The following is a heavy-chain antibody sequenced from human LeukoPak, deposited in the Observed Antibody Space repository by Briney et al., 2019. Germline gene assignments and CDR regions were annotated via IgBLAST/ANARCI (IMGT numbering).Heavy chain of an antibody. CDR2: IYYSGST. V-gene: IGHV4-39*01. CDR3: AGPLLTYYSDSSAYS. D-gene: IGHD3-22*01. Sequence: SETLSITCSVSGGSISSSNYYWGWIRQPPGKGLEWIGIIYYSGSTSYNPSLKSRVTISIDTSKNQFSLKLTSVTAADTAVYYCAGPLLTYYSDSSAYSWGQGTLVTVSS. CDR1: GGSISSSNYY. J-gene: IGHJ4*02.